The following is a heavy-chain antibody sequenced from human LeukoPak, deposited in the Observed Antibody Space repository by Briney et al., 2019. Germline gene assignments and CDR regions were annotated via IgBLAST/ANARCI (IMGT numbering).Heavy chain of an antibody. V-gene: IGHV4-39*07. J-gene: IGHJ4*02. Sequence: SETLSLTCTVSGGSISSSSYYWGWLRQPPGKGLEWFGSIYYSGSTYSNPSLKSRATISVDTSKTQFSLTLSLLTAADRAVYYCARGYVLRFLVWFPFDDWGQGTLVTVSS. CDR2: IYYSGST. D-gene: IGHD3-3*01. CDR3: ARGYVLRFLVWFPFDD. CDR1: GGSISSSSYY.